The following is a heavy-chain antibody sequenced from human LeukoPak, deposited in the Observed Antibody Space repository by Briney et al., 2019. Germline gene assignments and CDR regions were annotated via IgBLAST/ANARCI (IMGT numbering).Heavy chain of an antibody. J-gene: IGHJ4*02. Sequence: PGRSLRLSRAASGFSFSDFGIHWVRQAPGKGLEWVAVLSPHANYEYYADSVQGRFAISRDDSKNTVYLQMNSLRDEETAVYYCARDWIDRSLDYWGLGTLVTVSS. V-gene: IGHV3-33*01. CDR2: LSPHANYE. CDR1: GFSFSDFG. D-gene: IGHD2-2*03. CDR3: ARDWIDRSLDY.